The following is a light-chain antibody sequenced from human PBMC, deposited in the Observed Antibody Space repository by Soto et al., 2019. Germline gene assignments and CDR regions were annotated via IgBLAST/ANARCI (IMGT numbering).Light chain of an antibody. CDR1: QSVSSY. CDR2: GAS. Sequence: EIVLTQSPATLSLSPGERATLSCRASQSVSSYLAWYQQTPGQAPRLLIYGASNRATGIPARFSGSGSGKDFTLTISSLAPEDFAVYHCQQYGRSPRTFGQGTRLENK. J-gene: IGKJ5*01. V-gene: IGKV3-20*01. CDR3: QQYGRSPRT.